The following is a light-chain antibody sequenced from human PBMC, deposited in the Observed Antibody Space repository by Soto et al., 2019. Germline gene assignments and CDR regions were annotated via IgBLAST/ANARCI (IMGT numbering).Light chain of an antibody. CDR3: QQYSYWPRT. Sequence: EKVMTQSPASLSMSPGERATLSCRASQSVSSNLAWYQQIPGQAPRLLIYGASTRAIGIPARFSGSGSGTEFTLTISSLQSEDFAVYYCQQYSYWPRTFGQGPRWIS. CDR2: GAS. V-gene: IGKV3-15*01. J-gene: IGKJ1*01. CDR1: QSVSSN.